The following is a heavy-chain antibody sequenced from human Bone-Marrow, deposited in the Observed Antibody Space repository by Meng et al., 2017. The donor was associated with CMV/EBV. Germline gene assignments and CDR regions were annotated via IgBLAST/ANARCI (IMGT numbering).Heavy chain of an antibody. V-gene: IGHV3-9*01. Sequence: SLKISCAASGFTFSSYSMNWVRQAPGKGLEWVSGISWNSGSIGYADSVKGRFTISRDNAKNSLYLQMNSLRAEDTALYYCAKEGRGYSYFDYWGQGTLVTVSS. D-gene: IGHD5-18*01. J-gene: IGHJ4*02. CDR1: GFTFSSYS. CDR2: ISWNSGSI. CDR3: AKEGRGYSYFDY.